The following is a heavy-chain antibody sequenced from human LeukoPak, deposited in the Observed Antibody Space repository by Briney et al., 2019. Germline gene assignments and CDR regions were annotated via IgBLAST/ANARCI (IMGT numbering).Heavy chain of an antibody. CDR2: IRYDGSNK. J-gene: IGHJ4*02. CDR3: AKGESHYFDH. CDR1: GFTFSSYG. Sequence: PGGSLRLSCAASGFTFSSYGIHWVRQAPGKGLEWVAFIRYDGSNKYYADSVKGRFTISRDNSKNTLYLQMNSLRAEDTAVYYCAKGESHYFDHWGQGTLVTVSS. V-gene: IGHV3-30*02.